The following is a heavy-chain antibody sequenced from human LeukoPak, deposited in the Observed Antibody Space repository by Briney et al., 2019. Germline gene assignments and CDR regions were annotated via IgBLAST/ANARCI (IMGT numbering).Heavy chain of an antibody. D-gene: IGHD6-13*01. J-gene: IGHJ5*02. Sequence: ASVKVSCKAPGYTFTSYGISWVRQAPGQGLEWMGWISAYNGNTNYAQKLQGRVTMTTDTSTSTAYMELRSLRSDDTAVYYCARADSSSWYNWFDPWGQGTLVTVSS. CDR1: GYTFTSYG. CDR3: ARADSSSWYNWFDP. V-gene: IGHV1-18*01. CDR2: ISAYNGNT.